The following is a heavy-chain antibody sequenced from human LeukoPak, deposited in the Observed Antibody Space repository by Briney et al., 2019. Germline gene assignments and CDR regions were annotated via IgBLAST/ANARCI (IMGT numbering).Heavy chain of an antibody. V-gene: IGHV3-30*02. Sequence: TGGSLRLSCAASGFTFSSYGMHWVRQAPGKGLEWVAFIRYDGSNKYYADSVKCRFTISRDNSKNTLYLQMNSLRAEDTAVYYCARGRATMIYNWGQGTLVTVSS. CDR3: ARGRATMIYN. CDR1: GFTFSSYG. D-gene: IGHD3-22*01. CDR2: IRYDGSNK. J-gene: IGHJ4*02.